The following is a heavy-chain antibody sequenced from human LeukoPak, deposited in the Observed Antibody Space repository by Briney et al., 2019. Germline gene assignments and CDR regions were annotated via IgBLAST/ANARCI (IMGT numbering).Heavy chain of an antibody. J-gene: IGHJ4*02. V-gene: IGHV5-51*01. CDR3: ARRWELYYFDY. CDR1: GYSFTTYW. CDR2: IYPGDSDT. Sequence: GESLKISCRVSGYSFTTYWIGWVRQMPGKGLEWMGIIYPGDSDTRYSPSFQGQVTISADKSISTAYLQWGSLKASDTAMYYCARRWELYYFDYWGQGTLVTVSS. D-gene: IGHD1-26*01.